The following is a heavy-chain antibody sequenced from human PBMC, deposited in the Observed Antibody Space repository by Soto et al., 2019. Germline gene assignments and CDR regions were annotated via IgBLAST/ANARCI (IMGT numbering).Heavy chain of an antibody. CDR2: VYYTVRT. V-gene: IGHV4-61*01. CDR1: GGSFKSGSYY. CDR3: ARDYDYFDH. Sequence: QVLLQESGPGLVRPSETLSLTCTVSGGSFKSGSYYWSWVRQPPGKGLERIGYVYYTVRTSYSPSLKSRVTISADTSKNQFSLILTSVTAADTAVYYCARDYDYFDHWGQGSLVTVSS. D-gene: IGHD3-16*01. J-gene: IGHJ4*02.